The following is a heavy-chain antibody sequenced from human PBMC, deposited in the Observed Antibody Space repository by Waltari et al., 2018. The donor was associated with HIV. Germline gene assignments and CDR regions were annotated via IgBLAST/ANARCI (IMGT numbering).Heavy chain of an antibody. CDR3: ARGIVLSRVVPVPLAMDV. CDR2: INEDGIET. Sequence: EVQLVESGGGLVQPGGSLRLSCAASGFTFSSSWINWVRQAPGRGLEWVANINEDGIETDYADAVKGRITISRNKAQSSWYLEMSSLRVEDTGVYYCARGIVLSRVVPVPLAMDVWGQGTTVTVSS. J-gene: IGHJ6*02. CDR1: GFTFSSSW. V-gene: IGHV3-7*01. D-gene: IGHD3-3*01.